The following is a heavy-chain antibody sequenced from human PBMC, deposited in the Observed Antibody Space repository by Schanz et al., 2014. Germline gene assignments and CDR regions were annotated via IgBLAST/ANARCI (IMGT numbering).Heavy chain of an antibody. CDR1: GFTFSSHW. D-gene: IGHD2-2*01. CDR2: INSVGSNT. CDR3: ARVKYCTITRCYRTETEGIYYMDV. J-gene: IGHJ6*03. V-gene: IGHV3-74*02. Sequence: DVQLLESGGGLVQPGGSLRLSCAASGFTFSSHWMHWVRQDPGKGLVWVARINSVGSNTDYADAVTGRFTISRDNAKNTLYLQMNTLRAEDTAVYYGARVKYCTITRCYRTETEGIYYMDVWGKGTTVTVSS.